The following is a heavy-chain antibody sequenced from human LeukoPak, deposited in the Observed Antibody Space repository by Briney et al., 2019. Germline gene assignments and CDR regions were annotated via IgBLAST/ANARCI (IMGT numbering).Heavy chain of an antibody. CDR3: ARAMVRGVNPLNYYYYYMDI. Sequence: PGGSLRLSCAASGFTFSSYAMSWVRQAPGKGLEWVSAISGSGGSPNYADSVKGRFTISRDNSKNTLYLQMNSLRAEDTAVYYCARAMVRGVNPLNYYYYYMDIWGKGTTVTVSS. J-gene: IGHJ6*03. CDR2: ISGSGGSP. D-gene: IGHD3-10*01. V-gene: IGHV3-23*01. CDR1: GFTFSSYA.